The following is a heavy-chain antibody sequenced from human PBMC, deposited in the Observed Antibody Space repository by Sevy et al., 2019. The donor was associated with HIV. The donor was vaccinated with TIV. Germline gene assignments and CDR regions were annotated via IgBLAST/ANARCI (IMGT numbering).Heavy chain of an antibody. V-gene: IGHV3-21*01. CDR1: GFTFSDYC. J-gene: IGHJ3*02. CDR3: ARATGTEALDAFDI. D-gene: IGHD1-1*01. Sequence: GGSLRLSCAASGFTFSDYCVNWVRRAPGKGLEWVSSISDSSFYIYYADSVKGRFTISRDNAKNSLYLQMNSLRAEDTAVYYCARATGTEALDAFDIWGQGTMVTVSS. CDR2: ISDSSFYI.